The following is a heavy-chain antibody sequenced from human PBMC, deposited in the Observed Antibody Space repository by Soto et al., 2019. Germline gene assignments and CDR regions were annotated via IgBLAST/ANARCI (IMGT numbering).Heavy chain of an antibody. V-gene: IGHV1-3*01. CDR2: INVGKGNT. CDR3: VRDGVTFSNHPYNWFEL. J-gene: IGHJ5*02. CDR1: GYSFTPYS. Sequence: ASVKVSCKASGYSFTPYSMQWVRQAPGQRLEWMGWINVGKGNTQYSQKFQGRLTVTRDTPASTVDMELSSLRSEDTAVYYCVRDGVTFSNHPYNWFELWGEGTLVTVSS. D-gene: IGHD3-3*02.